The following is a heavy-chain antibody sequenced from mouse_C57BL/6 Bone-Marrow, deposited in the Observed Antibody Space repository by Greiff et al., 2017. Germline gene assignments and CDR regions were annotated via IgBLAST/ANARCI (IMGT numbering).Heavy chain of an antibody. CDR3: ARDYPAWFAY. D-gene: IGHD5-5*01. Sequence: QVQLQQSGAELVKPGASVKLSCKASGYTFTSYWMHWVKQRPGRGLEGIGRIDPNSGGTKYNEKFKSKATLTVDKPSSTAYMQLSSLTSEDSAVYYCARDYPAWFAYWGQGTLVTVSA. V-gene: IGHV1-72*01. CDR1: GYTFTSYW. J-gene: IGHJ3*01. CDR2: IDPNSGGT.